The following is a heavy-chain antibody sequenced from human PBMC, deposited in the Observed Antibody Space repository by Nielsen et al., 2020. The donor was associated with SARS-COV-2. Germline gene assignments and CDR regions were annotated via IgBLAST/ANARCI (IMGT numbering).Heavy chain of an antibody. D-gene: IGHD6-13*01. J-gene: IGHJ6*03. CDR1: GGTFSSHA. CDR3: ASAAAGTDFFHYYMDV. Sequence: SVKVSCKASGGTFSSHAISWVRQAPGQGLEWMGGIIPVLGSANYAQRFQGRVTITADESTTTAYMELSSLKSEDTAVYYCASAAAGTDFFHYYMDVWGEGTTVTVSS. V-gene: IGHV1-69*13. CDR2: IIPVLGSA.